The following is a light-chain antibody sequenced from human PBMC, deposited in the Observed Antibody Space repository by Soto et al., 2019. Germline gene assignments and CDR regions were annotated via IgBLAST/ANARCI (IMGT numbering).Light chain of an antibody. Sequence: DIHMTQSPSSVSASVGARVTITCRASQGISSWLARYQQKPGKAPKLLIYAASSLQSGVPSRFSGSGSGTDFTLTISSLQPEDFATYYCQQANSFPYTFGQGTKLEIK. V-gene: IGKV1-12*01. J-gene: IGKJ2*01. CDR1: QGISSW. CDR2: AAS. CDR3: QQANSFPYT.